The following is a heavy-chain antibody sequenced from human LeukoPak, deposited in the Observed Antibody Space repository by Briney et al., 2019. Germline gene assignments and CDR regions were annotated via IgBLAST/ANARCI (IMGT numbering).Heavy chain of an antibody. CDR3: ARGQSTGTTAQPDD. J-gene: IGHJ4*02. Sequence: PSETLSLTCTVSGGSISTSYWSWIRQPPGKGLEWIGYIYYSGYTNYNPSLKSRVTMSVDTSKNQFSLKLSSVTAADTAVYYCARGQSTGTTAQPDDWGQGTLVTVSS. D-gene: IGHD1-1*01. CDR1: GGSISTSY. V-gene: IGHV4-59*01. CDR2: IYYSGYT.